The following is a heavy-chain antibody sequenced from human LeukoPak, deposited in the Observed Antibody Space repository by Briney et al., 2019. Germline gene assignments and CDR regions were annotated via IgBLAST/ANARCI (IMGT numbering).Heavy chain of an antibody. CDR3: ASLSPFMVRGVIRGDDY. Sequence: PGGSLRLSCAASGFTFSSYEMNWVRQAPGKGLEWVSYISSSGSTIYYADSVKGRFTISRDNAKNSLYLQMNSLRAEDTAVYYCASLSPFMVRGVIRGDDYWGQGTLVTVSS. J-gene: IGHJ4*02. CDR1: GFTFSSYE. V-gene: IGHV3-48*03. D-gene: IGHD3-10*01. CDR2: ISSSGSTI.